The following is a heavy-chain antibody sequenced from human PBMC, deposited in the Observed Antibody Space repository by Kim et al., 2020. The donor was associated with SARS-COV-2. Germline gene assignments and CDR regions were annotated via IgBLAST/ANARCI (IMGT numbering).Heavy chain of an antibody. D-gene: IGHD3-9*01. CDR1: GFTFSSYA. CDR3: AKDVDNTGYRYFQY. J-gene: IGHJ4*02. Sequence: GGSLRLSCAASGFTFSSYALHWVRRAPGKGLEWVAVIADDGSSIKYVDSVKGRFTISRDNSKNTLYLQMHSLRAEDSAVYYCAKDVDNTGYRYFQYWGQG. CDR2: IADDGSSI. V-gene: IGHV3-30*18.